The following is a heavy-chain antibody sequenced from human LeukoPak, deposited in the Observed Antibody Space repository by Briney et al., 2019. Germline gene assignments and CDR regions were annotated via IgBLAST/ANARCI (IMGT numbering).Heavy chain of an antibody. V-gene: IGHV1-69*05. J-gene: IGHJ4*02. CDR2: IIPIFGTA. Sequence: SVKVSCKASGGTFSSYAISWVRQAPGQGLEWMGGIIPIFGTANYAQKFQGRVTITTDESTSTAYMELSSLRSEDTAVYYCARNPPEVVRYFDWLALDYWGQGTLVTVSS. D-gene: IGHD3-9*01. CDR3: ARNPPEVVRYFDWLALDY. CDR1: GGTFSSYA.